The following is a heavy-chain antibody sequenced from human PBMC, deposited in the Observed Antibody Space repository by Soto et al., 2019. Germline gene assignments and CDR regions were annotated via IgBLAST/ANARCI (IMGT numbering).Heavy chain of an antibody. CDR3: ARVPRYYDSSGYYYADAFDI. CDR1: GGTFSSYA. CDR2: IIPIFGTA. J-gene: IGHJ3*02. Sequence: ASGGTFSSYAISWVRQAPGQGLEWMGGIIPIFGTANYAQKFQGRVTITADESTSTAYMELSSLRSEDTAVYYCARVPRYYDSSGYYYADAFDIWGQGTMVTVSS. V-gene: IGHV1-69*01. D-gene: IGHD3-22*01.